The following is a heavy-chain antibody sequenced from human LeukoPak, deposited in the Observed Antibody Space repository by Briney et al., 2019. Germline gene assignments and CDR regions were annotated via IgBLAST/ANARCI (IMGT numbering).Heavy chain of an antibody. Sequence: PSETLSLTCTVSGGSISSYYWSWLRQPAGKGLEWIGRIYTSGSTNYNPSLKSRVTMSVDTSKNQFSLKLSSVTAADTAVYYCARDSSSWYGLAYYFDYWGQGTLVTVSS. CDR3: ARDSSSWYGLAYYFDY. V-gene: IGHV4-4*07. D-gene: IGHD6-13*01. J-gene: IGHJ4*02. CDR1: GGSISSYY. CDR2: IYTSGST.